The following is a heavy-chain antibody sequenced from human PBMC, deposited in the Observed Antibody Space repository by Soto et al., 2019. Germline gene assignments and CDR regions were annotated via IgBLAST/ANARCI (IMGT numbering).Heavy chain of an antibody. Sequence: SVKVSCKASGGTFSSYTISWVRQAPGQGLEWKGMFFFFFVIANYAQMFQGRVTFTAENSTSTAYMELSSLSFEDTALYYFASSLEYYDILTGKTRNDAFDIWGQGTMVTVSS. D-gene: IGHD3-9*01. CDR2: FFFFFVIA. V-gene: IGHV1-69*02. CDR1: GGTFSSYT. CDR3: ASSLEYYDILTGKTRNDAFDI. J-gene: IGHJ3*02.